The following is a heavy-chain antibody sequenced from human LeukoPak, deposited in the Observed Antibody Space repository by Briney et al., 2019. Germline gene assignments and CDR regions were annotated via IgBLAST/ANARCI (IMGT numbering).Heavy chain of an antibody. CDR1: GYTFTGNY. Sequence: GASVKVSCKASGYTFTGNYLHWVRQAPGQGLEWMGWINPNSGDTKYAQKFQGRVTMTRDTSVSTAHMQLSRMRYDDTAVYYCARGGGRTSSAFDPWGQGIVVTVSS. J-gene: IGHJ5*02. V-gene: IGHV1-2*02. CDR3: ARGGGRTSSAFDP. CDR2: INPNSGDT. D-gene: IGHD2-2*01.